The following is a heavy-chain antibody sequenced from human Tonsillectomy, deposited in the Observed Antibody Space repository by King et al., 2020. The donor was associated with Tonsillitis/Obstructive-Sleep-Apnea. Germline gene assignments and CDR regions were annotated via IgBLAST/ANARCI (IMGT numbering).Heavy chain of an antibody. CDR3: ARAGYCSSTSCFNFDY. D-gene: IGHD2-2*01. J-gene: IGHJ4*02. CDR1: VYSFTSYW. Sequence: QLVQSGAEVKKPGESLKISCKGSVYSFTSYWIGWVRQMPGKGLEWMGIIYPGDSDTRYRPSFQGQVTISADKSISTAYLQWSSLKASDTAMYYCARAGYCSSTSCFNFDYWGQGTLVTVSS. V-gene: IGHV5-51*01. CDR2: IYPGDSDT.